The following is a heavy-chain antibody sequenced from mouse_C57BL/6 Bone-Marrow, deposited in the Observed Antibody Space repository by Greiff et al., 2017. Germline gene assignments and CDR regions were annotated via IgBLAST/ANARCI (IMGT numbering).Heavy chain of an antibody. CDR1: GYTFTDYE. CDR2: IDPETGGT. J-gene: IGHJ2*01. V-gene: IGHV1-15*01. D-gene: IGHD2-3*01. Sequence: QVQLKQSGAELVRPGASVTLSCKASGYTFTDYEMHWVKQTPVHGLEWIGAIDPETGGTAYNQKFKGKAILTADKSSSTAYMELRSLTSEDSAVYYCTRRGWLLFDYWGQGTTLTVAS. CDR3: TRRGWLLFDY.